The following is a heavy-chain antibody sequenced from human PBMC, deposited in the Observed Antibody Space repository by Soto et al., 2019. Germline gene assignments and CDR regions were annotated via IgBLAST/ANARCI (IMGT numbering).Heavy chain of an antibody. D-gene: IGHD4-17*01. CDR2: SRNKANSYTT. J-gene: IGHJ4*02. CDR1: GFTFSDHY. Sequence: GGSLRLSCAASGFTFSDHYMDWVRQAPGKGLEWVGRSRNKANSYTTEYAASVKGRFTISRDDAKNSVFLQMDSLRTEDTAVYYCTKGLTVTTYDYWGQGT. CDR3: TKGLTVTTYDY. V-gene: IGHV3-72*01.